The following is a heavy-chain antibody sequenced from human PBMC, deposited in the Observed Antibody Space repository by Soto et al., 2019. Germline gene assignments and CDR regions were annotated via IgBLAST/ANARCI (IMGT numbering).Heavy chain of an antibody. CDR1: GYTFTSYA. V-gene: IGHV1-3*01. CDR2: INAGNGNT. CDR3: ARDPMEQQLVPLYYYYYGMDV. J-gene: IGHJ6*02. Sequence: GASVKVSCKASGYTFTSYAMHWVRQAPGQRLEWMGWINAGNGNTKYSQKFQGRVTITRDTSASTAYMELSSLRSEDTAVYYCARDPMEQQLVPLYYYYYGMDVWGQGTTVTVSS. D-gene: IGHD6-13*01.